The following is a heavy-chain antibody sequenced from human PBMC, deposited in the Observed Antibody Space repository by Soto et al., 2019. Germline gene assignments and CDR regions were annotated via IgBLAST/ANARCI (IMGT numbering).Heavy chain of an antibody. D-gene: IGHD3-22*01. CDR2: IIPIFGTA. J-gene: IGHJ4*02. CDR3: ARDSVDYYDRSGYLAY. CDR1: GGTFSSYA. V-gene: IGHV1-69*13. Sequence: SVKVSCKASGGTFSSYAISWVRQAPGQGLEWMGGIIPIFGTANYAQKFQGRVTITADESTSTAYMELSSLRSEDTAVYYCARDSVDYYDRSGYLAYWGQGTLVTGSS.